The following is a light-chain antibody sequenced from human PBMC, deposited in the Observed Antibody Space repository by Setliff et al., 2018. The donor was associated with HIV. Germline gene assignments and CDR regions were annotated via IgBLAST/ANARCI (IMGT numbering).Light chain of an antibody. CDR3: SSYSINNLYV. CDR1: SSDIGSSNF. J-gene: IGLJ1*01. CDR2: NVD. Sequence: QSALTQPASGSGSPGQSITISCTGTSSDIGSSNFVSWYQQHPGKAPKVMIYNVDKRPSGVSNRFSGSKSGNTASLTISGLQTEDEADYYCSSYSINNLYVFATGTKVTVL. V-gene: IGLV2-14*03.